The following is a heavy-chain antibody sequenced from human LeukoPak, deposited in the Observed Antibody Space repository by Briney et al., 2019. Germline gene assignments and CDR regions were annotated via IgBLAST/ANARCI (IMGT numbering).Heavy chain of an antibody. CDR2: IRSKAYRGTT. Sequence: GRSLRLSCTGSGFTFGDHAMSWVRQAPGKGLEWVGFIRSKAYRGTTEYAASVKGRFTISRDDSASTANLQMNSLKTEDTAVYYCARGPIQLWIHNAMDVWGQGTAVTVSS. D-gene: IGHD1-1*01. CDR1: GFTFGDHA. J-gene: IGHJ6*02. CDR3: ARGPIQLWIHNAMDV. V-gene: IGHV3-49*04.